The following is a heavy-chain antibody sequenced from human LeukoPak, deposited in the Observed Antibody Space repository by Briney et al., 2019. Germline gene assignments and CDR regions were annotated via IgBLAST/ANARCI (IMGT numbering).Heavy chain of an antibody. D-gene: IGHD2-21*02. CDR3: ARGGDTPFDP. CDR2: IHYSGTT. CDR1: GGSISSSNW. J-gene: IGHJ5*02. Sequence: SETLSLTCAVSGGSISSSNWWSWARHPPGKGLEWIGEIHYSGTTNYNPSLKSRVTISVDKSKNQFSLNLISVTAADTAVYYCARGGDTPFDPWGQGTLITVSS. V-gene: IGHV4-4*02.